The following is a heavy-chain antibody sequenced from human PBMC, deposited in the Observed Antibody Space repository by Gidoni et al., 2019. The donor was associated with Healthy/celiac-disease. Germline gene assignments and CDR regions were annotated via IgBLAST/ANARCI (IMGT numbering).Heavy chain of an antibody. CDR3: ARGYCSSTSCTPRGGYDDAYYFDY. J-gene: IGHJ4*02. V-gene: IGHV3-30-3*01. Sequence: QVQLVESGGGVVQPGRSLRLSCAASGFTFSSYAMHWVRKAPGKGLEWVAVISYDGSNKYYADSVKGRFTISRDNSKNTLYLQMNSLRAEDTAVYYCARGYCSSTSCTPRGGYDDAYYFDYWGQGTLVTVSS. CDR1: GFTFSSYA. D-gene: IGHD2-2*01. CDR2: ISYDGSNK.